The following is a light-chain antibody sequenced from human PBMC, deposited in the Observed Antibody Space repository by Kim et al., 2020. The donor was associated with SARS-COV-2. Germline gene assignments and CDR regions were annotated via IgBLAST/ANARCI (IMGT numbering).Light chain of an antibody. CDR2: SVS. J-gene: IGLJ2*01. CDR1: SSDVGAYNA. V-gene: IGLV2-14*03. Sequence: GQAMTISCTGTSSDVGAYNAASWYQKQPGKAPKHIIYSVSNRPSCVSNCSSGAKSGNTAFMTTCGLQDEEEDDYYCSSYTSSNNRVFGGGTKLTVL. CDR3: SSYTSSNNRV.